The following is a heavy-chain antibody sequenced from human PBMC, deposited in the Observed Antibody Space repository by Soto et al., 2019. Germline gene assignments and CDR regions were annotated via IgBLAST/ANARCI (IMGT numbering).Heavy chain of an antibody. V-gene: IGHV4-39*01. J-gene: IGHJ5*02. CDR3: SRLLGP. Sequence: QLQLQESGPGLVKPTETLSLTCTVSGGSISSDVYYWGWIRQPPGKGLEWIGTIYYSGGTYYTPSLKSRVTISVDASKNQFTLKLSSVTAADTAVYYCSRLLGPWGQGTLVTVSS. D-gene: IGHD2-15*01. CDR1: GGSISSDVYY. CDR2: IYYSGGT.